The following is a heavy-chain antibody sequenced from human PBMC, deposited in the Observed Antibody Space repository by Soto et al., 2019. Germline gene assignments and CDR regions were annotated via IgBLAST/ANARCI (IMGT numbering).Heavy chain of an antibody. CDR3: TKYSGTASAPAA. D-gene: IGHD1-26*01. J-gene: IGHJ5*02. CDR1: GFSFSDSA. Sequence: EVQLVESGGGLVQPGGSLKLSCAASGFSFSDSAMHWVRQASGKGLEWVGRIGSKGQNYATTYAASVKGRFIISTDESKNTAHLQMNSLKTEDTAVYYCTKYSGTASAPAALGQGTLVTVSA. CDR2: IGSKGQNYAT. V-gene: IGHV3-73*02.